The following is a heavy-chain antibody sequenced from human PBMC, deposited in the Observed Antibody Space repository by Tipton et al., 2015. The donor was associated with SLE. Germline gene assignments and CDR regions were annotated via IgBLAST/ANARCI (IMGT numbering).Heavy chain of an antibody. V-gene: IGHV3-9*01. D-gene: IGHD3-22*01. CDR3: AKDLGYYYDSSNAFDI. CDR1: GFTFDDYA. J-gene: IGHJ3*02. Sequence: SLRLSCAASGFTFDDYAMHWVRQAPGKGLEWVSGISWNSGSIGYADSVKGRFTISRDNAKNSLYLQMNSLRAEDTAVYYCAKDLGYYYDSSNAFDIWGQGTMVTVSS. CDR2: ISWNSGSI.